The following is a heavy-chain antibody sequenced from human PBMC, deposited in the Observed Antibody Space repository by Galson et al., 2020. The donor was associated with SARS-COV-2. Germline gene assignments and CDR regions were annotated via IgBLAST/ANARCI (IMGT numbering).Heavy chain of an antibody. CDR2: IYPDDSDT. J-gene: IGHJ4*02. V-gene: IGHV5-51*01. Sequence: GESLKISCKGSGYSFTNYWIGWVRQMPGQGLEWMGIIYPDDSDTSYSPSFQGQVTISADKSNSTAYLQWSSLKASDTAMYYCARGEDGYSSYFDYWGQGTLVTGSS. CDR1: GYSFTNYW. CDR3: ARGEDGYSSYFDY. D-gene: IGHD5-18*01.